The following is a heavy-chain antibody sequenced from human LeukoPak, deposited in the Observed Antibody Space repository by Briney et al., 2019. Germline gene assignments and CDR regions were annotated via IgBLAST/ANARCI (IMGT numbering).Heavy chain of an antibody. CDR2: IKFDGSEK. CDR3: ARDGYFFAMDV. J-gene: IGHJ6*02. V-gene: IGHV3-7*03. CDR1: GFTFSNYW. Sequence: GKSLRLSCEASGFTFSNYWMSWARQAPGKGLEWVANIKFDGSEKYYTDSVRGRFTVSRDNAKKSLHLEMSRLRAEDTAVYYCARDGYFFAMDVWGQGTTVTVSS. D-gene: IGHD2-2*03.